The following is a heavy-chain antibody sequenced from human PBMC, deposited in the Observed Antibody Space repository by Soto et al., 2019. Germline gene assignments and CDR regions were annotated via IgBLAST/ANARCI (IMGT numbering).Heavy chain of an antibody. Sequence: GASVKVSCKASGYTFTGYYMHWVRQAPGQGLEWMGWINPNSGGTNYAQKFQGWVTMTRDTSISTAYMELSRLRSDDTAVYYCARAGHYDFWSGSGPGLDYWGQGTLVTVSS. CDR2: INPNSGGT. D-gene: IGHD3-3*01. V-gene: IGHV1-2*04. J-gene: IGHJ4*02. CDR1: GYTFTGYY. CDR3: ARAGHYDFWSGSGPGLDY.